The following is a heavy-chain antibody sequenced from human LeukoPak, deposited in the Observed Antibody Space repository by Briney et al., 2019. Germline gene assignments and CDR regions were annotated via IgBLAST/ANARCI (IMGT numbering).Heavy chain of an antibody. J-gene: IGHJ4*02. CDR2: ISSSGSTI. V-gene: IGHV3-48*03. Sequence: GGSLRLSCAASGFTFSSYEMNWVRQAPGKGLEGVSYISSSGSTIYYADSVKGRFTISRDNAKNSLYLQMNSLRAEDTAVYYCARDKSGDSSGYDYWGQGTLVTVSS. D-gene: IGHD3-22*01. CDR3: ARDKSGDSSGYDY. CDR1: GFTFSSYE.